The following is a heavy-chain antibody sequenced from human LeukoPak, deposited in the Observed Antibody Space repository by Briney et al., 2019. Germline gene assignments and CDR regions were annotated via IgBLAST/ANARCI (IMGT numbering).Heavy chain of an antibody. CDR3: ARRTFPNDAFDV. V-gene: IGHV3-21*01. D-gene: IGHD1-7*01. CDR2: ISGSGSDI. J-gene: IGHJ3*01. CDR1: GFTFSTFS. Sequence: GWSLRLSCAASGFTFSTFSMNWVRQTPGKGLEWVSAISGSGSDIYYADSVKGRFTISRDNPKRSLYLQTNSLRAEDTAVYYCARRTFPNDAFDVWGQGTVVTVSS.